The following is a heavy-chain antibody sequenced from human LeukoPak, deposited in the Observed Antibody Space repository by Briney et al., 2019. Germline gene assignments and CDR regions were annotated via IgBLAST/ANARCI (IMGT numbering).Heavy chain of an antibody. D-gene: IGHD5-18*01. CDR3: ARNMDTAMVPYYFDY. CDR1: GGSISSYY. Sequence: SETLSLTCTVSGGSISSYYWSWIRQPPGKGREGIGYIYYSGSTNYNPSLKSRVTISVDTSKNQFSLKLSSVTAADTAVYYCARNMDTAMVPYYFDYWGQGTLVTVSS. V-gene: IGHV4-59*01. J-gene: IGHJ4*02. CDR2: IYYSGST.